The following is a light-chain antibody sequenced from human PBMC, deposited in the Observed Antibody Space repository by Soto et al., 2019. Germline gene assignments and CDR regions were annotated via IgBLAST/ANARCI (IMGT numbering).Light chain of an antibody. J-gene: IGLJ2*01. CDR1: SSDVGGYDY. CDR2: DVS. CDR3: SSFTSSITLV. Sequence: QSALTQPASVSGSPGQSITISCTGTSSDVGGYDYVSWYQQHPGKAPKLMIYDVSNRPSGVSNRFSGSKSGNTASLTISGLPAEDEADYYCSSFTSSITLVFGGGTKVTVL. V-gene: IGLV2-14*03.